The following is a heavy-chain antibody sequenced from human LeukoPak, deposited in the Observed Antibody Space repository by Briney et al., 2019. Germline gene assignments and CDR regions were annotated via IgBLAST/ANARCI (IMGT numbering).Heavy chain of an antibody. CDR1: GDSISSYY. CDR2: IYYSGST. V-gene: IGHV4-59*01. Sequence: PSETLSLTCTVSGDSISSYYWSWIRQPPGKGLEWIGYIYYSGSTNYNPSLKSRVTISVDTSKNQFSLKLSSVTAADTAVYYCASGGSYYAFDYWGQGTLVTVSS. J-gene: IGHJ4*02. CDR3: ASGGSYYAFDY. D-gene: IGHD1-26*01.